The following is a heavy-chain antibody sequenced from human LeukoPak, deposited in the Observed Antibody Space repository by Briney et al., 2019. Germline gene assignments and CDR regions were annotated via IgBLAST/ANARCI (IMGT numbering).Heavy chain of an antibody. CDR3: ARDCGLESIAARKAFDI. Sequence: ASVKVSCKASGYTFTCYYMHWVRQAPGQGLEWMGWINPNSGGTNYAQKFQGRVTMTRDTSISTAYMELSRLRSDDTAVYYCARDCGLESIAARKAFDIWGQGTMVTVSS. V-gene: IGHV1-2*02. D-gene: IGHD6-6*01. J-gene: IGHJ3*02. CDR1: GYTFTCYY. CDR2: INPNSGGT.